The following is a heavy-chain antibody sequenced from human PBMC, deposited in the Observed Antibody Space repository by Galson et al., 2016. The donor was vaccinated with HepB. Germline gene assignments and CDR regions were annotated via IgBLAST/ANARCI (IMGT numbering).Heavy chain of an antibody. V-gene: IGHV3-53*01. CDR3: AGDPGHPNGMDI. Sequence: SLRLSCAASGFTVSSYYMSWVRQAPGKGLEWVSVIYIDGNTYYADSVRGRFTISRDNFKNTVHLQVNSLRAEDTAVYYCAGDPGHPNGMDIWGQGTTVTVSS. J-gene: IGHJ6*02. CDR1: GFTVSSYY. D-gene: IGHD1-14*01. CDR2: IYIDGNT.